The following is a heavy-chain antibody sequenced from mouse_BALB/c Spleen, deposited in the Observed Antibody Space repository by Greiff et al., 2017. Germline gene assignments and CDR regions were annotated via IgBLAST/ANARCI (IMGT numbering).Heavy chain of an antibody. D-gene: IGHD1-1*01. V-gene: IGHV14-4*02. Sequence: EVQLQESGAELVRSGASVKLSCTASGFNIKDYYMHWVKQRPEQGLEWIGWIDPENGDTEYAPKFQGKATMTADTSSNTAYLQLSSLTSEDTAVYYCNARGGSSSFDYWGQGTTLTVSS. CDR2: IDPENGDT. CDR3: NARGGSSSFDY. J-gene: IGHJ2*01. CDR1: GFNIKDYY.